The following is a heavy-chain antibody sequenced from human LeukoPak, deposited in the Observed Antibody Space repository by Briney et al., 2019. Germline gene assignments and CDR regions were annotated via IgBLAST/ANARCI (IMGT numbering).Heavy chain of an antibody. CDR1: GFTFSSYG. Sequence: GGSLRLSCAASGFTFSSYGMHWVRQAPGKGLEWVAVISYGGSNKYYADPVKGRFTISRDNSKNTLYLQMNSLRAEDTAVYYCAKGTTVDAFDIWGQGTMVTVSS. D-gene: IGHD4-17*01. CDR3: AKGTTVDAFDI. CDR2: ISYGGSNK. J-gene: IGHJ3*02. V-gene: IGHV3-30*18.